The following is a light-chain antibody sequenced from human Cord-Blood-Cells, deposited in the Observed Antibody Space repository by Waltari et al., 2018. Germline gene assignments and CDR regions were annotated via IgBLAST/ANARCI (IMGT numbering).Light chain of an antibody. Sequence: QSALTQPASVSGSPGQSITISCTGTSSDVGAYHHVSWYQQHPGKAPKLMIYDVSNRPSGVSNRFSGSKSGNTASLTISGLQAEDEADYYCSSYTSSSTRVFGGGTKLTVL. V-gene: IGLV2-14*01. CDR1: SSDVGAYHH. CDR3: SSYTSSSTRV. J-gene: IGLJ3*02. CDR2: DVS.